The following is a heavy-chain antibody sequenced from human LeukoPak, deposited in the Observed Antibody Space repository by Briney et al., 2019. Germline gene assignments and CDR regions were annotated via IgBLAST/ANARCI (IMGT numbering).Heavy chain of an antibody. Sequence: TGGSLRLSCAASGFTFSSYEMNWVRQAPGKGLEWVSYISSSGSTIYYADSVKGRFTISRDNAKNSLYLQMNSLRAEDTAVYYCARSPRSGYYYPNAFDIWGQGTMVTVSS. D-gene: IGHD3-22*01. CDR1: GFTFSSYE. CDR2: ISSSGSTI. V-gene: IGHV3-48*03. CDR3: ARSPRSGYYYPNAFDI. J-gene: IGHJ3*02.